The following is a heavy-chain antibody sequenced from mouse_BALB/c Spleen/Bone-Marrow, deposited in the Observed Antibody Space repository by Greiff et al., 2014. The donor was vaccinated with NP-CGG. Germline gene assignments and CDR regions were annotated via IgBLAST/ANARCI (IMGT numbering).Heavy chain of an antibody. CDR2: IDPANGNT. V-gene: IGHV14-3*02. Sequence: EVQLVESGAELVKPGASVKLSRTASGFNIKDTYMHWVKQRPEQGLDWIGRIDPANGNTKYDPKFQGKATIAADTSSNAAYLQLSSLTSEDTAVYYCAREDYGNSYAMDYWGQGTSVTVSS. CDR3: AREDYGNSYAMDY. CDR1: GFNIKDTY. D-gene: IGHD2-1*01. J-gene: IGHJ4*01.